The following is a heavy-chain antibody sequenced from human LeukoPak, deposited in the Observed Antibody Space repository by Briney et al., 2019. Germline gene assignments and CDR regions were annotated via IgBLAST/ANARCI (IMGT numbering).Heavy chain of an antibody. CDR2: IDYSGTA. CDR1: GGSISSNSYY. J-gene: IGHJ4*02. Sequence: SETLSLTCTVSGGSISSNSYYWGWIRQPPGKGLEWIGRIDYSGTAYYNPSLKSRLTISVDTSKSQFSLRLTSVTAADTAVYYCARRGGSGWDFDYWGQGTLVTVSS. V-gene: IGHV4-39*01. CDR3: ARRGGSGWDFDY. D-gene: IGHD6-19*01.